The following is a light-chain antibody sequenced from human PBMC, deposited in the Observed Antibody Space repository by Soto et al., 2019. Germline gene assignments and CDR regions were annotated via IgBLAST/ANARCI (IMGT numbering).Light chain of an antibody. J-gene: IGKJ1*01. CDR3: QRYNSNSRT. V-gene: IGKV1-5*01. CDR2: DAS. CDR1: QNIDHW. Sequence: DIQMTQSPSTLAASVGDRVTIACRARQNIDHWLAWYQLKPGKAPKFLIYDASILESGAPSRFSGSGSGTEFTLTISSLQPDDFATYYCQRYNSNSRTFGEGTRVELK.